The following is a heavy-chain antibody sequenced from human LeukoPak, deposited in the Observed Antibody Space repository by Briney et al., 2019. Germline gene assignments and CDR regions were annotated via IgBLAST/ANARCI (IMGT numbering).Heavy chain of an antibody. CDR2: ISSYNGNT. D-gene: IGHD5-18*01. CDR3: ARVGGYSYGLERYYYYMDV. V-gene: IGHV1-18*01. CDR1: GYPFTSYG. Sequence: GASVKVSCKASGYPFTSYGISWVRPAPGQGLEWMGWISSYNGNTNYAQKLQGRVTMTTDTSTSTAYMELRSLRSDDTAVYYCARVGGYSYGLERYYYYMDVWGKGTTVTVSS. J-gene: IGHJ6*03.